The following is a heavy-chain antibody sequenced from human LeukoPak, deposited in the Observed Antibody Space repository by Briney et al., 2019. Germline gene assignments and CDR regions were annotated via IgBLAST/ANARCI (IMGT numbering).Heavy chain of an antibody. D-gene: IGHD3-3*01. CDR2: ISTSGGST. Sequence: QPGGSLRLSCAASGFTLSIHAMSWVRQAPGKGLEWVSTISTSGGSTYYADSVKGRFTISRDNSKNTLYLQMNSLRAEDTAVYYCAKSGRALGSGYYAFDIWGQGTMVTVSS. J-gene: IGHJ3*02. V-gene: IGHV3-23*01. CDR1: GFTLSIHA. CDR3: AKSGRALGSGYYAFDI.